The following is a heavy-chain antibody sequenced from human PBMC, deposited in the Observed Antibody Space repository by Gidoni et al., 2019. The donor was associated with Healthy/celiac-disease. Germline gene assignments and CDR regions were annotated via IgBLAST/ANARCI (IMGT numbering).Heavy chain of an antibody. CDR2: IYTSGST. CDR1: GGSISSYY. Sequence: HVQLQESGPGLVKPSETLSLTCTVSGGSISSYYWSWLRQPAGKGLEWSGRIYTSGSTNDNPSLKSRVTMSVDTSKNQFSLKLSSVTAADTAVYYCARDHCSSTSCYTGGVNWFDPWGQGTLVTVSA. D-gene: IGHD2-2*02. J-gene: IGHJ5*02. V-gene: IGHV4-4*07. CDR3: ARDHCSSTSCYTGGVNWFDP.